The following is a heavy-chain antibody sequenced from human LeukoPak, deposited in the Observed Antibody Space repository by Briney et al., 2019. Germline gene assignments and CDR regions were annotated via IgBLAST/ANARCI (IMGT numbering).Heavy chain of an antibody. CDR3: ARDSDGEATRYSSSSNY. CDR2: ISAYNGNT. D-gene: IGHD6-6*01. J-gene: IGHJ4*02. Sequence: ASVKVSCKASGYTFTSYGISWVRQAPGQGLEWMGWISAYNGNTNYAQKLQGRVTMTTDTSTSTAYMELRGLRSDDTAVYYCARDSDGEATRYSSSSNYWGQGTLVTVSS. CDR1: GYTFTSYG. V-gene: IGHV1-18*01.